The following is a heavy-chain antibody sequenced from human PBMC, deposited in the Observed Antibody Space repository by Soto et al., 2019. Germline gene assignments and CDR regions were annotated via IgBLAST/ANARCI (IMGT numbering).Heavy chain of an antibody. V-gene: IGHV4-34*01. CDR3: ARGEYCDSSGYYSECYFDL. CDR1: GGSFSGYY. Sequence: SETLSLTCAVYGGSFSGYYWSWIRQPPGKGLEWIGEINHGGSTNYNPSLKSRVTISVDTSKNQFSLKLSSVTAADTAVYYCARGEYCDSSGYYSECYFDLWGRGTLVTVSS. CDR2: INHGGST. J-gene: IGHJ2*01. D-gene: IGHD3-22*01.